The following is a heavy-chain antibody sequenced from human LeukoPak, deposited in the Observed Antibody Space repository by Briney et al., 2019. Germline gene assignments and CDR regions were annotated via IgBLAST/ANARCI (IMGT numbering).Heavy chain of an antibody. D-gene: IGHD5/OR15-5a*01. CDR2: IYYSGST. J-gene: IGHJ6*04. V-gene: IGHV4-59*08. Sequence: SETLSLTCTVSGGSVRGYYWTWIRQAPGKGLEFVAYIYYSGSTNYNPSLKSRVSTSLDTSTNQFSLSLTPVTATDTATYYCARLVQKASGLYDYYYFMDVWGSGTPVTVSS. CDR1: GGSVRGYY. CDR3: ARLVQKASGLYDYYYFMDV.